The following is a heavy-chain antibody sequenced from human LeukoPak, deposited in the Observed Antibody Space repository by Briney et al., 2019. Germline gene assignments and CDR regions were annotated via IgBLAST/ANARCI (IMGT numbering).Heavy chain of an antibody. J-gene: IGHJ4*02. D-gene: IGHD3-22*01. V-gene: IGHV4-31*03. Sequence: PSQPLSLTCTVSGGSISSCGYYWTWIPQHPGKGLEWIGSSYYSGSTYYNPSLKSRVTISVDTSKNQFSLKLSSVTAADTAVYYCARANYYDSSGYPSEGYFDYWGQGTLVTVSS. CDR2: SYYSGST. CDR3: ARANYYDSSGYPSEGYFDY. CDR1: GGSISSCGYY.